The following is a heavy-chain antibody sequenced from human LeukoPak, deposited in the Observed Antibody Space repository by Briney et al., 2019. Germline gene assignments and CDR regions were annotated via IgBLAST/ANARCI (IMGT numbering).Heavy chain of an antibody. CDR2: IWYDGSNK. Sequence: GGSLRLSCAASGFTFSSYWMNWLRQAPGKGLEWVAVIWYDGSNKYYADSVKGRFTISRDNSKNTLYLQMNSLRAEDTAVYYCARGYGDKASNLYYYYGMDVWGQGTTVTVSS. D-gene: IGHD4-17*01. V-gene: IGHV3-33*08. CDR3: ARGYGDKASNLYYYYGMDV. J-gene: IGHJ6*02. CDR1: GFTFSSYW.